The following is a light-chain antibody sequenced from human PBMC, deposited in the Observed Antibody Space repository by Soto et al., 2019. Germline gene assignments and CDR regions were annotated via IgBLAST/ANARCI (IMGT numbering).Light chain of an antibody. Sequence: EIVLTQSPGTLSLSPGERATLSCRASQNINSRYLAWYQQKPGLAPRLLIYDASSRATGIPDRFSGSGSGTDFTLTISRLEPEDFAVYYCQQYGSSPYTFGQGTKLEIK. V-gene: IGKV3D-20*01. CDR2: DAS. CDR3: QQYGSSPYT. CDR1: QNINSRY. J-gene: IGKJ2*01.